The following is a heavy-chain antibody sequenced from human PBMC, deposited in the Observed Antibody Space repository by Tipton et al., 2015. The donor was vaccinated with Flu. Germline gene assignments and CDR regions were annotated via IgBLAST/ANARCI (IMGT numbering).Heavy chain of an antibody. CDR2: IYHSGST. V-gene: IGHV4-38-2*02. J-gene: IGHJ4*02. CDR3: ARSYGD. CDR1: GYSISSGYY. D-gene: IGHD4-17*01. Sequence: TLSLTCTVSGYSISSGYYWGWSRQPPGKGLEWIGSIYHSGSTYYNPSLKSRVTISVDTSKNQFSLKLSSVTAADTAVYYCARSYGDWGQGTLVTVSS.